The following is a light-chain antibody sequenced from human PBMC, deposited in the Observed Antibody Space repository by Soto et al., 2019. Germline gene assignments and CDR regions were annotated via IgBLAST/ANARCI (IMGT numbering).Light chain of an antibody. J-gene: IGKJ1*01. Sequence: IQMTQSPSTLSSSVGDRVTITCRASQSISVWLAWYQQKAGKAPNLLIYKASRLESGVPSRFSGSGSETEFTLTISSLQPDDFATYYCQQYNDYSTWTFGQGTKVDIK. CDR3: QQYNDYSTWT. CDR1: QSISVW. V-gene: IGKV1-5*03. CDR2: KAS.